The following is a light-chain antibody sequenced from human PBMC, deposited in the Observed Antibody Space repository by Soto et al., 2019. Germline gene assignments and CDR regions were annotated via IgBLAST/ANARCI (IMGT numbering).Light chain of an antibody. J-gene: IGKJ1*01. CDR3: HQYDTYS. V-gene: IGKV1-5*01. CDR2: DAY. CDR1: QTINSW. Sequence: EIQMTQSPSILSASVGDRVTISCRASQTINSWLAWYQQKPGKAPRLLIYDAYSLESGVPSRFSGSGYGTEFTLTITGLQPDDFATYFCHQYDTYSFGQGTKVDI.